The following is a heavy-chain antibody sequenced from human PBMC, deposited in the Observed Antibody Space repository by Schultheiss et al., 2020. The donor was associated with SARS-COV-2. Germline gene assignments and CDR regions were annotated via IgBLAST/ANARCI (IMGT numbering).Heavy chain of an antibody. CDR1: GGSFSGYY. V-gene: IGHV4-34*01. CDR2: IYYSGST. J-gene: IGHJ5*02. Sequence: SETLSLTCAVYGGSFSGYYWSWIRQPPGKGLEWIGSIYYSGSTYYNPSLKSRVTISVDTSKNQFSLKLSSVTAADTAVYYCARGYSRIDPWGQGTLVTVSS. D-gene: IGHD6-13*01. CDR3: ARGYSRIDP.